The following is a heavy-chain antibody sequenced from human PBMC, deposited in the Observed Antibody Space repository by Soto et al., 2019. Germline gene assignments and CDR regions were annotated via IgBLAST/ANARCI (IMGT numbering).Heavy chain of an antibody. CDR1: GGSFSGYY. Sequence: SETLSLTCAVYGGSFSGYYWSWVRQPPGKWLEWIGGINHSGSTNSNPSIKRRVTISVDTSKNQFSLKLSSVTAADTSVYYCARVPNCLNDAFDIWGQGTMVTVSS. D-gene: IGHD7-27*01. CDR2: INHSGST. V-gene: IGHV4-34*01. CDR3: ARVPNCLNDAFDI. J-gene: IGHJ3*02.